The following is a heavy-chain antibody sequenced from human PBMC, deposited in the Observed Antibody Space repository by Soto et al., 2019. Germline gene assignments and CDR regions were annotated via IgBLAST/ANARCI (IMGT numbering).Heavy chain of an antibody. V-gene: IGHV2-5*02. CDR1: GFSLSTSGVG. CDR3: AHSRRLSGYEYYYYYYAMDV. J-gene: IGHJ6*02. Sequence: QITLKESGPTLVKPTQTLTLTCTFSGFSLSTSGVGVGWIRQPPGKALEWLALIYWDDDKRYSPSLKSRLTIPTDTSNTPVVLTMTNMDPVHTATYYCAHSRRLSGYEYYYYYYAMDVWGQGTTVTVSS. D-gene: IGHD5-12*01. CDR2: IYWDDDK.